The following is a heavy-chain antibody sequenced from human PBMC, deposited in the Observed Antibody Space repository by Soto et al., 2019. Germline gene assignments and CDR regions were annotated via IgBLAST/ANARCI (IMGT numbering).Heavy chain of an antibody. Sequence: RGESLKISCKGSGYSFTSYWIGWVRQMPGKGLEWMGIIYPGDSDTRYSPSFQGQVTISADKSISTAYLQWSSLKASDTAMYYCARRDLGSSWETDAFDIWGQGTMVTVSS. CDR2: IYPGDSDT. CDR1: GYSFTSYW. J-gene: IGHJ3*02. D-gene: IGHD6-13*01. V-gene: IGHV5-51*01. CDR3: ARRDLGSSWETDAFDI.